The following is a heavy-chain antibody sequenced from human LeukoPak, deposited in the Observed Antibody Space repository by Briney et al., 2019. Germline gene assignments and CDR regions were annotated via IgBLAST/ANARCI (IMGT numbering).Heavy chain of an antibody. V-gene: IGHV1-8*03. CDR2: MNPNSGNT. CDR1: GYTFTSYD. Sequence: GASVKVSCKASGYTFTSYDINWVRQATGQGLEWMGWMNPNSGNTGYAQKFQGRVTITRNTSISTAYMELSSLRSEDTAVYYCARRAYYCTNGVCHRRYYYCMDVWGKGTTVTVSS. J-gene: IGHJ6*03. CDR3: ARRAYYCTNGVCHRRYYYCMDV. D-gene: IGHD2-8*01.